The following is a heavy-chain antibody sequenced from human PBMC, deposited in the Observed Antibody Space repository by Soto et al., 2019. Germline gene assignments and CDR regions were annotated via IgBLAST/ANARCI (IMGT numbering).Heavy chain of an antibody. J-gene: IGHJ4*02. CDR2: IIPIFDIT. Sequence: QVQLVQSGTEVKKPGSSVTVSCKASGGPYSKYSISWVRQAPGQGLEWMGRIIPIFDITNYAQKLQGRVTITADKSTSTVDRDLSSLRSEDTAVYYCARCLLGDYYDSDGLDNWGQGTLVTVSS. D-gene: IGHD3-22*01. CDR1: GGPYSKYS. CDR3: ARCLLGDYYDSDGLDN. V-gene: IGHV1-69*02.